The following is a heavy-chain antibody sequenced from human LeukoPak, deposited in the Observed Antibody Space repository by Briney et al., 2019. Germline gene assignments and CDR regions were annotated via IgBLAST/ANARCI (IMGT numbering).Heavy chain of an antibody. Sequence: GGSLRLSCAASGFTSSNYGIHWVRQAPGKGLDWVAVIGFDGSSKYYTDSVKGRFTVSRDNSKSSVYLQMSSLRAEDTAVYYCARSLGRDYHGSNYYMNNWFDPWGQGTLVTVSS. CDR3: ARSLGRDYHGSNYYMNNWFDP. D-gene: IGHD3-10*01. CDR1: GFTSSNYG. J-gene: IGHJ5*02. CDR2: IGFDGSSK. V-gene: IGHV3-33*01.